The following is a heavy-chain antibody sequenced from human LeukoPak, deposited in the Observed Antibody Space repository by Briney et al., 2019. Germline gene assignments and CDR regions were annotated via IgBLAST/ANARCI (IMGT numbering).Heavy chain of an antibody. D-gene: IGHD4/OR15-4a*01. CDR2: MHSSGST. CDR1: GFTVNTNY. J-gene: IGHJ4*02. V-gene: IGHV3-53*01. CDR3: AKKAQYDGHYPLDY. Sequence: GGSLRLSCAASGFTVNTNYMSWVRQAPGKGLEWVSIMHSSGSTYYADSVKGRFTFSRDNSKNTLYLQMNSLRAEDTALYFCAKKAQYDGHYPLDYWGQGALVTVSA.